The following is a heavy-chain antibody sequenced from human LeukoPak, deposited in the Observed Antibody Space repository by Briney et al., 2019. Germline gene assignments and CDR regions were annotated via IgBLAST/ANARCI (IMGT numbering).Heavy chain of an antibody. Sequence: SETLSLTSAVYGGSFSGYYWSWIRQPPGKGLEWIGEINHSGSTNYNPSLKSRVTISVDTSKNQFSLKLSSVTAADTAVYYCASPMSGYDSLFGYWGQGTLVTVSS. CDR2: INHSGST. J-gene: IGHJ4*02. D-gene: IGHD5-12*01. V-gene: IGHV4-34*01. CDR1: GGSFSGYY. CDR3: ASPMSGYDSLFGY.